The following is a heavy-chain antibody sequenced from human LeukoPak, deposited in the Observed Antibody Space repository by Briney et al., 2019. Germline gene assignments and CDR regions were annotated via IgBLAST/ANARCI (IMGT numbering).Heavy chain of an antibody. V-gene: IGHV4-4*07. CDR2: TYTSGDT. D-gene: IGHD6-13*01. CDR1: RASISDNY. J-gene: IGHJ4*02. CDR3: TIGGASGSLAH. Sequence: PPETLSLTCTVSRASISDNYWSWSRQPAGKALEWIGRTYTSGDTNYNPSLKSRASVSVDTSKNQFYLSLRYVTAADTAVYYCTIGGASGSLAHWGPGTLVTVSS.